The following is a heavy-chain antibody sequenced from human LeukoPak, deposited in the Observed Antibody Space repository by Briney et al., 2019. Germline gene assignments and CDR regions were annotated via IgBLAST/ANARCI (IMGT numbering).Heavy chain of an antibody. Sequence: GGSLRLSCAASGFIFSSYGMTWFRQAPGKGLEWVSTIRGSGSRTFYADSVKGRFTISRDNSKNTLYLQMNSLRAEDTAIYYRAKHLWFEELSSDFWGQGTLVTVSS. CDR3: AKHLWFEELSSDF. CDR1: GFIFSSYG. CDR2: IRGSGSRT. D-gene: IGHD3-10*01. J-gene: IGHJ4*02. V-gene: IGHV3-23*01.